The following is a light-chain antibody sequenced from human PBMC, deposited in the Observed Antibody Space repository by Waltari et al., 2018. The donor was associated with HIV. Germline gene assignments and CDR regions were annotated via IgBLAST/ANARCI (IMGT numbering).Light chain of an antibody. Sequence: DIHMTQSPPTLTASIGDRVNITCRASQTVGDWLAWYQQKPGEAPTLLSYRATTVENGVPSRFSGSASGTDFTLAIDSLHPDDFATYYCHQYSNYLGSFGQGTRVQLK. CDR1: QTVGDW. V-gene: IGKV1-5*03. CDR3: HQYSNYLGS. CDR2: RAT. J-gene: IGKJ1*01.